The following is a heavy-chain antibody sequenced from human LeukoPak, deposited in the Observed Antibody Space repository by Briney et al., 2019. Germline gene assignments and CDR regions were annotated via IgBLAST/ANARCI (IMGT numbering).Heavy chain of an antibody. J-gene: IGHJ4*02. CDR2: IYHSGST. CDR1: GYSISSGYY. D-gene: IGHD5-12*01. Sequence: SETLSLTCTVSGYSISSGYYWGWIRQPPGKGLEWIGSIYHSGSTYYNPSLKSRVTISVDTSKNQFSLKLSSVTAADTAVYYCARASSGYYYFDYWGQGTLVTVSS. V-gene: IGHV4-38-2*02. CDR3: ARASSGYYYFDY.